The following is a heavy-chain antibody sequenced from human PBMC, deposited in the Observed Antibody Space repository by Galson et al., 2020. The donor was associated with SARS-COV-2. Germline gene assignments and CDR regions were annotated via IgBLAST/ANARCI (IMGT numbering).Heavy chain of an antibody. CDR3: ARDPSHWRFFDY. D-gene: IGHD1-1*01. CDR2: KYYRSKWNN. J-gene: IGHJ4*02. CDR1: RDTVSSVRAA. V-gene: IGHV6-1*01. Sequence: SQTLSLTSAISRDTVSSVRAARNWIRQTPSRGLQWPGRKYYRSKWNNDYAVSMKGRLIINPDTSENQFSLQPDSVTPEDTAVSYWARDPSHWRFFDYWGQGTLVTVSS.